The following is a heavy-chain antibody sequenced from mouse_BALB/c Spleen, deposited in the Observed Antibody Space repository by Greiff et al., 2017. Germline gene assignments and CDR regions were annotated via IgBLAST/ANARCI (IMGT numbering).Heavy chain of an antibody. Sequence: QQSCKASGYTFTSYWMNWVKQRPGRGLEWIGRIDPSDSETHYNQKFKDKATLTVDKSSSTAYIQLSSLTSEDSAVYYCARGDDGYPYYFDYWGQGTTLTVSS. CDR3: ARGDDGYPYYFDY. J-gene: IGHJ2*01. CDR1: GYTFTSYW. V-gene: IGHV1-74*01. CDR2: IDPSDSET. D-gene: IGHD2-3*01.